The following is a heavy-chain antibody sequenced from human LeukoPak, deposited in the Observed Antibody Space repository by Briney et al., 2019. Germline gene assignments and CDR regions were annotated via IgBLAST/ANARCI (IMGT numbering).Heavy chain of an antibody. CDR1: GGTFSSYA. D-gene: IGHD3-22*01. CDR2: IIPIFGTA. J-gene: IGHJ4*02. V-gene: IGHV1-69*05. Sequence: SVKVSCKASGGTFSSYAISWVRQAPGQGLEWMGRIIPIFGTANYAQKFQGRVTITTDESTSTAYMELSSLRSEDTAVYYCARDKFGEENYYDSSGSLVYWGQGTLVTVSS. CDR3: ARDKFGEENYYDSSGSLVY.